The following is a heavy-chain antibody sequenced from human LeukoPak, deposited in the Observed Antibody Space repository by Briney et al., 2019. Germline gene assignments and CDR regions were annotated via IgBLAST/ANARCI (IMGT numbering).Heavy chain of an antibody. J-gene: IGHJ4*02. CDR1: GFTFSSYA. CDR3: AKRDSSGYYYFDY. CDR2: IGGSSGST. V-gene: IGHV3-23*01. D-gene: IGHD3-22*01. Sequence: GGSPRLSCAASGFTFSSYAMSWVRQAPGEGLEWVSAIGGSSGSTYYADSVKGRFTISRDNSKNTLYMQMNSMRAEDTAVYYCAKRDSSGYYYFDYWGQGTLVTVSS.